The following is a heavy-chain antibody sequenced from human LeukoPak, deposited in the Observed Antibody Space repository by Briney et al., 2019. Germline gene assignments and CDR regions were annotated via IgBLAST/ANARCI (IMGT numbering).Heavy chain of an antibody. CDR1: GYTFTSYD. CDR2: MSPNSGNT. CDR3: ATTSSGWYGTHHDY. D-gene: IGHD6-19*01. Sequence: ASVKVSCKASGYTFTSYDINWVRQATGQGLEWMGWMSPNSGNTGYAQKFQGRVTMTRNTSISTAYMELSSLRSEDTAVYYCATTSSGWYGTHHDYWGQGTLVTVSS. V-gene: IGHV1-8*01. J-gene: IGHJ4*02.